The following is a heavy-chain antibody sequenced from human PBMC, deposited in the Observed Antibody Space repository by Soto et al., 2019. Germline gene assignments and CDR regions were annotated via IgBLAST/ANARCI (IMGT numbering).Heavy chain of an antibody. CDR3: ARPSYGLRPYYYYYYGMGV. CDR2: INHSGST. CDR1: GGSFSGYY. D-gene: IGHD5-12*01. J-gene: IGHJ6*02. Sequence: PSETLSLTCAVYGGSFSGYYWSWIRQPPGKGLEWIGEINHSGSTNYNPSLKSRVTISVDTSKNQFSLKLSSVTAADTAVYYCARPSYGLRPYYYYYYGMGVWGQGTTVTVSS. V-gene: IGHV4-34*01.